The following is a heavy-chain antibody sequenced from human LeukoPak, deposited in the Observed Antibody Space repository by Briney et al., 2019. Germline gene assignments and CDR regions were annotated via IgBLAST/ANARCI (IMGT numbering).Heavy chain of an antibody. CDR1: GFTFSSYG. CDR3: AKDGYYYYDSSGYPPDY. J-gene: IGHJ4*02. CDR2: ISGSGGST. V-gene: IGHV3-23*01. Sequence: GGSLRLSCAASGFTFSSYGMSWVRQDPGKALEWVSAISGSGGSTYYADSVKGRFTISRDNSKNTLYMQMNSLRAEDTAVYYCAKDGYYYYDSSGYPPDYWGQGTLVTVSS. D-gene: IGHD3-22*01.